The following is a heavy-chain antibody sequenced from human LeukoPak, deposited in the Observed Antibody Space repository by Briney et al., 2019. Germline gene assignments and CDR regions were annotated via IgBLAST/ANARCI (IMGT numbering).Heavy chain of an antibody. CDR1: GFTFSSYS. D-gene: IGHD3-10*01. V-gene: IGHV3-21*01. CDR3: ARVTTSGSYKFDY. CDR2: ISSSSSYI. J-gene: IGHJ4*02. Sequence: QSGGSLRLSCAASGFTFSSYSMNWVRQAPGKGLEWVSSISSSSSYIYYADSVKGRFTISRDNAKNSLYLQMNSLRAEDTAVYYCARVTTSGSYKFDYWGQGTLVTVSS.